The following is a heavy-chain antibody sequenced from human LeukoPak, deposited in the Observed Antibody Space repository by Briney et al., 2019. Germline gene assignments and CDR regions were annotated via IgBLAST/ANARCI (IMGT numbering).Heavy chain of an antibody. Sequence: GGSLRLSCEASGLTFSSHAMNGVRQAPGKGLEWVSGISSSGSGGSIHYADCVMCRFTISRDNSKTTLHLQIHRLRPEDTGIYYCAKEKTGWSGVIDSWGQGTQVTVSS. CDR1: GLTFSSHA. J-gene: IGHJ4*02. V-gene: IGHV3-23*01. D-gene: IGHD6-19*01. CDR2: ISSSGSGGSI. CDR3: AKEKTGWSGVIDS.